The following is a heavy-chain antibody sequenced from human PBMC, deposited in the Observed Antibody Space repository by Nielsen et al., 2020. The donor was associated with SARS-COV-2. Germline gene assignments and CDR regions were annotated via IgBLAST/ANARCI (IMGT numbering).Heavy chain of an antibody. V-gene: IGHV1-58*01. CDR3: AAEPRRDGYNYWFDP. CDR1: GFTFTSSA. D-gene: IGHD5-24*01. CDR2: IVVGSGNT. J-gene: IGHJ5*02. Sequence: SVKVSCKASGFTFTSSAVQWVRQARGQRLEWIGWIVVGSGNTNYAQKFQERVTITRDMSTSTAYMELSSLRSEDTAVYYCAAEPRRDGYNYWFDPWGQGTLVTVSS.